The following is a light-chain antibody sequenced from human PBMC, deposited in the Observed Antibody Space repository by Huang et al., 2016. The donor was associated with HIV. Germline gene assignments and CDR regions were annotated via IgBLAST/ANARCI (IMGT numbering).Light chain of an antibody. CDR2: KVS. CDR3: MQGTHPWT. V-gene: IGKV2-30*01. CDR1: QSLANGNTY. J-gene: IGKJ1*01. Sequence: EVVLSQSPLALPVTLGQPASISCRSTQSLANGNTYLNWFHQRPGQPPRRLIDKVSNRGSGVPDRFTGRGSGTNFTLEINRVEAEDVGVYYCMQGTHPWTFGQGTRVEIE.